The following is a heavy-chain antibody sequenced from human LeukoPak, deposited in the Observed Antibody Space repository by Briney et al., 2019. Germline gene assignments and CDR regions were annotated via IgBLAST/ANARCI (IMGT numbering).Heavy chain of an antibody. Sequence: GGSLRLSCAASGFTFGDYATHWVRQAPGKGLEWVSGISWNSGSIGYADSVKGRFTISRDNAKNSLYLQMSSLRAEDTALYYCAKGGYCSSTSCYDYFDYWGQGTLVTVSS. CDR1: GFTFGDYA. D-gene: IGHD2-2*01. V-gene: IGHV3-9*01. CDR2: ISWNSGSI. CDR3: AKGGYCSSTSCYDYFDY. J-gene: IGHJ4*02.